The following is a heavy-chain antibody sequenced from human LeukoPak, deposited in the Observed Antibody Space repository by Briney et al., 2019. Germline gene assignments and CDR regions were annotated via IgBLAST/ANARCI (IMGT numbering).Heavy chain of an antibody. Sequence: SETLSLTCTVSGGSIGNDFWGWIRQPPGKGLEWIAYINYSGSTNYNPSLKSRVTISVDTSKNHFSLTLSSVTAADTAVYYCARDSRDYSGYDYWGQGTLVTVSS. J-gene: IGHJ4*02. V-gene: IGHV4-59*01. D-gene: IGHD5-12*01. CDR2: INYSGST. CDR1: GGSIGNDF. CDR3: ARDSRDYSGYDY.